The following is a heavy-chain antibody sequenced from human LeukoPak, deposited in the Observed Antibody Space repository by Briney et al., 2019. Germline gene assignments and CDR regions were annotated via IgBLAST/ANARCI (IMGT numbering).Heavy chain of an antibody. Sequence: GASVKVSCKASGYTFTSYGISWVRQAPGQGLEWMGWISAYNGNTNYAQELQGRVTMTTDTSTSTAYMELRSLRSDDTAVYYCARVVERSSGWYRFCDYWGQGTLVTVSS. V-gene: IGHV1-18*01. CDR2: ISAYNGNT. CDR1: GYTFTSYG. D-gene: IGHD6-19*01. J-gene: IGHJ4*02. CDR3: ARVVERSSGWYRFCDY.